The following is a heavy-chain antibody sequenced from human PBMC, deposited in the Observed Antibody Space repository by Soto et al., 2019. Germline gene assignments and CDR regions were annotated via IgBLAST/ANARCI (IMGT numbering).Heavy chain of an antibody. CDR1: GFSLSTNGVG. D-gene: IGHD3-22*01. CDR2: IYWNGDK. V-gene: IGHV2-5*01. J-gene: IGHJ4*02. Sequence: SGPTLVNPTQTLALTCTFSGFSLSTNGVGVEWVRQPPGKALEWLALIYWNGDKRYRSSLKNRLTISKDTSNNQVVLTLTNVDPVDTGTYYCAHSKAYYDDPSGHYYFAYWGQGTPVPVS. CDR3: AHSKAYYDDPSGHYYFAY.